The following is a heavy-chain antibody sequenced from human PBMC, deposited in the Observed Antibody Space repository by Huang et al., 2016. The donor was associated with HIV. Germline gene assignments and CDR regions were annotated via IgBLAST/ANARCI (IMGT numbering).Heavy chain of an antibody. CDR2: VSHSGTV. D-gene: IGHD6-19*01. CDR1: NGSFSGYF. CDR3: GGAPGMGMVAGGWVVH. Sequence: QVRLQQWGAGLLKPSATLSLTCAVYNGSFSGYFWNWFRLAPRKGLEWIGEVSHSGTVNSKPSLQSRVSMSVGPSKKQFSLNLTSVTAADSAIYYCGGAPGMGMVAGGWVVHWGHGNQVSVSS. J-gene: IGHJ4*01. V-gene: IGHV4-34*02.